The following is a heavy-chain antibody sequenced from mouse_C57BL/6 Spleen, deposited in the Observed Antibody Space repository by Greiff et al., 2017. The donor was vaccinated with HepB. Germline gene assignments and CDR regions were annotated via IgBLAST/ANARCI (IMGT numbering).Heavy chain of an antibody. V-gene: IGHV5-17*01. CDR1: GFTFSDYG. Sequence: EVQVVESGGGLVKPGGSLKLSCAASGFTFSDYGMHWVRQAPEKGLEWVAYISSGSSTIYYADTVKGRFTSSRDKAKNTLFLQLTSLRSEGSAIYYCARDGDYVWYFDVWGTGTTVTVSS. J-gene: IGHJ1*03. CDR2: ISSGSSTI. CDR3: ARDGDYVWYFDV. D-gene: IGHD2-13*01.